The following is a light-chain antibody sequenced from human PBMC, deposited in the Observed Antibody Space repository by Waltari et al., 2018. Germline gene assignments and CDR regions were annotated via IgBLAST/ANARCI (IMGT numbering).Light chain of an antibody. J-gene: IGKJ5*01. V-gene: IGKV4-1*01. Sequence: DIVLTQSPDSLPVSLGARATTNFTSSQSLLYSSNNKNHLGWFQQKPGQPPKLLISWASTRESGVPDRFSGSGSGTHFTLTISSLQAEDVAVYYCQQHFSTFISFGQGTRLEI. CDR3: QQHFSTFIS. CDR2: WAS. CDR1: QSLLYSSNNKNH.